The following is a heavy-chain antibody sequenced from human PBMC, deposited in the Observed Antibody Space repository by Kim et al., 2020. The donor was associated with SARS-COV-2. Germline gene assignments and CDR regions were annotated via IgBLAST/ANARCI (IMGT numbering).Heavy chain of an antibody. D-gene: IGHD6-13*01. J-gene: IGHJ4*02. CDR3: ARLYPAAVHPFMVIAAAGPFDY. CDR2: IYYSGST. V-gene: IGHV4-39*01. Sequence: SETLSLTCTVSGGSISSSSYYWGWIRQPPGKGLEWIGSIYYSGSTYYNPSLKSRVTISVDTSKNQFSLKLSSVTAADTAVYYCARLYPAAVHPFMVIAAAGPFDYWGQGTLVTVSS. CDR1: GGSISSSSYY.